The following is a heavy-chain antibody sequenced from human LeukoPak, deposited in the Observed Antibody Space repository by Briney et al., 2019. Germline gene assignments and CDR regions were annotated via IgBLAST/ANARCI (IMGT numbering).Heavy chain of an antibody. CDR1: GGSISSYY. V-gene: IGHV4-59*08. D-gene: IGHD3-22*01. Sequence: SETLSLTCTVSGGSISSYYWSWIRQPPGKGLEWIGYIYYSGSTNYNPSLKSRVTISVDTSKNQFSLKLSSVTAADTAVYYCAGTSRPYDSSGYPTPFDYWGQGTLVTVSS. CDR3: AGTSRPYDSSGYPTPFDY. CDR2: IYYSGST. J-gene: IGHJ4*02.